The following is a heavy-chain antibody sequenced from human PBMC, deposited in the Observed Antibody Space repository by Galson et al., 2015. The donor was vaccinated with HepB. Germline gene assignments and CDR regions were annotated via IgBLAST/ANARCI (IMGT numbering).Heavy chain of an antibody. CDR1: GGTFSSYA. Sequence: SVKVSCKASGGTFSSYAISWVRQAPGQGLEWMEGIIPIFGTANYAQKFQGRVTITADESTSTAYMELSSLRSEDTAVYYCARESKLEWLSLNWGQGTLVTVSS. CDR3: ARESKLEWLSLN. V-gene: IGHV1-69*13. CDR2: IIPIFGTA. J-gene: IGHJ4*02. D-gene: IGHD3-3*01.